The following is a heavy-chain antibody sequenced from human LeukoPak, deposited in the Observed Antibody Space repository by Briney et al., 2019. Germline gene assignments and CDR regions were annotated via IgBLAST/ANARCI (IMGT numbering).Heavy chain of an antibody. CDR3: AEGREVKEYGDYVGY. Sequence: QAGGSLRLSCVASGFTFSSYWMHWVRQDPRKGLVWVSRINGDGRNINYADSVRGRFTISRDNSKNTLYLQMNSLRAEDTAIYYCAEGREVKEYGDYVGYWGQGTLVTVSS. CDR1: GFTFSSYW. CDR2: INGDGRNI. J-gene: IGHJ4*02. V-gene: IGHV3-74*01. D-gene: IGHD4-17*01.